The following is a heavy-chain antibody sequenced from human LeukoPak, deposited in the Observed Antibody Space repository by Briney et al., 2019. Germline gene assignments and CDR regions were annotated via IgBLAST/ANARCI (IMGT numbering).Heavy chain of an antibody. CDR3: DCGRCASVGSNLNDP. CDR1: GFTFSNYV. J-gene: IGHJ5*02. D-gene: IGHD1-26*01. Sequence: GGSLRLSCTASGFTFSNYVLSWVRQAPGKGLEWVALISGNGDRTYYADSVKGRFTVSRDNSRNTLFLQMYIMAVADTDVYACDCGRCASVGSNLNDPGDQGTLILVS. V-gene: IGHV3-23*01. CDR2: ISGNGDRT.